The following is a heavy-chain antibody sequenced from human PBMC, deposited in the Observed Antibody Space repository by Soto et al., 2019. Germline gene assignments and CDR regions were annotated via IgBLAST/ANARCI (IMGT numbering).Heavy chain of an antibody. CDR2: IIPIFGTA. D-gene: IGHD6-13*01. V-gene: IGHV1-69*13. CDR3: ARAAAAAGAPWYFDY. CDR1: GGTFSSYA. Sequence: SVKVSCKASGGTFSSYAISWVRQAPGQGLEWMGGIIPIFGTANYAQKFQGRVTITADESTSTAYMELSSLRSEDTAVYYCARAAAAAGAPWYFDYWGQGTLVTVSS. J-gene: IGHJ4*02.